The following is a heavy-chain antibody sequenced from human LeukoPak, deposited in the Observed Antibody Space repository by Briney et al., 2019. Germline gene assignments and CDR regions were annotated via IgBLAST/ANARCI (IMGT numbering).Heavy chain of an antibody. J-gene: IGHJ4*02. CDR1: GGSISSSSYY. V-gene: IGHV4-39*07. D-gene: IGHD3-3*01. CDR2: IYYSGST. CDR3: ARARALWSGTTAIPKYYFDY. Sequence: KTSETLSLTCTVSGGSISSSSYYWGWIRQPPGKGLEWIGSIYYSGSTYYNPSLKSRVTISVDTSKNQFSLKLSSVTAADTAVYYCARARALWSGTTAIPKYYFDYWGQGTLVTVSS.